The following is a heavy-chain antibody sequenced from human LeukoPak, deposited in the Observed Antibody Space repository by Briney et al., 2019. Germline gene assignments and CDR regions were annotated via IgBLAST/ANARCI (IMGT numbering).Heavy chain of an antibody. CDR2: ISGSGGNT. Sequence: GGSLRLSCAASGFTFSSHGMNWVRQAPGKGLEWVSGISGSGGNTYYADSVKGRFTISRDNSRNTLYLQMNSLRAEDTAIYSCARDSLRYRSGDSCYYNYWGQGTLVTVSS. V-gene: IGHV3-23*01. CDR3: ARDSLRYRSGDSCYYNY. J-gene: IGHJ4*02. CDR1: GFTFSSHG. D-gene: IGHD2-15*01.